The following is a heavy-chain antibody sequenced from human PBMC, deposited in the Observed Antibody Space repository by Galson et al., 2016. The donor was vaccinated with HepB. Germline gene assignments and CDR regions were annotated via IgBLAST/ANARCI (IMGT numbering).Heavy chain of an antibody. CDR3: ARGGYSDTWYDYYGMDV. CDR1: GFSLSSHW. Sequence: SLRLSCAGSGFSLSSHWMHWVRQGPGKGLEWVSRINSDGIRTSHADSVAGRFTISRDNAKNTLYLQMNSLRVEDTAVYFCARGGYSDTWYDYYGMDVWGQGTTVTVSS. V-gene: IGHV3-74*01. J-gene: IGHJ6*02. D-gene: IGHD1-26*01. CDR2: INSDGIRT.